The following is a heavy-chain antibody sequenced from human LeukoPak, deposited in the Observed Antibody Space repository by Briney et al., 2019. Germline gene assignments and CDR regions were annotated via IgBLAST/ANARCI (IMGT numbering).Heavy chain of an antibody. Sequence: PGRSLRLSCAASGFTFDDYAMHWVRQAPGKGLEWVAVISYDGSNKYYADSVKGRFTISRDNSKNTLYLQMNSLRAEDTAVYYCASPVVRGVNLFDYWGQGTLVTVSS. CDR3: ASPVVRGVNLFDY. CDR1: GFTFDDYA. J-gene: IGHJ4*02. CDR2: ISYDGSNK. V-gene: IGHV3-30*04. D-gene: IGHD3-10*01.